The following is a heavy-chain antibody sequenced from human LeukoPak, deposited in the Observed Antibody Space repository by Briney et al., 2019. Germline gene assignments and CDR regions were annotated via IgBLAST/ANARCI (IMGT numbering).Heavy chain of an antibody. V-gene: IGHV4-59*11. D-gene: IGHD3-10*01. CDR3: ARLAAGGYFDY. Sequence: PSETLSLTCAVSGGSFSGHYWSWIRQPPGKRLEWIGYIYYSGSTNYNPSLKSRVTISVDTSKNQFSLKLSSVTAADTAVYYCARLAAGGYFDYWGQGTLVTVSS. J-gene: IGHJ4*02. CDR2: IYYSGST. CDR1: GGSFSGHY.